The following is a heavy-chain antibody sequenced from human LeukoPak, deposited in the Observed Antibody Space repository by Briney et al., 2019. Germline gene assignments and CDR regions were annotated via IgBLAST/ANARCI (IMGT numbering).Heavy chain of an antibody. V-gene: IGHV4-59*01. D-gene: IGHD6-19*01. J-gene: IGHJ3*02. Sequence: ETLSLTCTVSGGSISSYYWSWIRQPPGKGLDWIGYIYYSGSTNYNPSLKSRVTISIDTSKNQFSLKLTSVTAADTAVYYCASLSGVSGAFDIWGQGTVVTVSS. CDR2: IYYSGST. CDR3: ASLSGVSGAFDI. CDR1: GGSISSYY.